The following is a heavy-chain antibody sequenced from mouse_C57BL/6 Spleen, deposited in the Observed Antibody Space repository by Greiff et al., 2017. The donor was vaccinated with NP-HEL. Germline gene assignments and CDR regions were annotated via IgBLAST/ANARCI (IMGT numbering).Heavy chain of an antibody. J-gene: IGHJ3*01. CDR3: ARVGVYDGYVFAY. V-gene: IGHV1-80*01. CDR2: IYPGDGDT. D-gene: IGHD2-3*01. Sequence: QLKESGAELVKPGASVKISCKASGYAFSSYWMNWVKQRPGKGLEWIGQIYPGDGDTNYNGKFKGKATLTADKSSSTAYMQLSSLTSEDSAVYFCARVGVYDGYVFAYWGQGTLVTVSA. CDR1: GYAFSSYW.